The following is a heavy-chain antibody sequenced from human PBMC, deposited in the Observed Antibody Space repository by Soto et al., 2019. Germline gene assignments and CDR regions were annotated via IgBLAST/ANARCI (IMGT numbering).Heavy chain of an antibody. Sequence: SETLSLTCTVSGGSISSYFWSWIQQPPGKGLEWIGYIYSSEYTNYNPSLKSRVTISVDTSKDQFSLKLKSVTAADTAVYYCARGAAQLERQYNWFDPWGQRTLVTVS. D-gene: IGHD1-1*01. CDR1: GGSISSYF. J-gene: IGHJ5*02. CDR3: ARGAAQLERQYNWFDP. CDR2: IYSSEYT. V-gene: IGHV4-59*12.